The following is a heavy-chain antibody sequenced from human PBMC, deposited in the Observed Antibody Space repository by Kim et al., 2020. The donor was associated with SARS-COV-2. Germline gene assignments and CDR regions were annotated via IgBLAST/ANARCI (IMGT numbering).Heavy chain of an antibody. J-gene: IGHJ4*02. D-gene: IGHD2-15*01. Sequence: GGSLRLSCAASGFTFSGSAMHWVRQASGKGLEWVGRIRSKANSYATAYAASVKGRFTISRDDSKNTAYLQMNSLKTEDTAVYYCTRQPHAGVVFDYWGQGTLVTVSS. V-gene: IGHV3-73*01. CDR3: TRQPHAGVVFDY. CDR1: GFTFSGSA. CDR2: IRSKANSYAT.